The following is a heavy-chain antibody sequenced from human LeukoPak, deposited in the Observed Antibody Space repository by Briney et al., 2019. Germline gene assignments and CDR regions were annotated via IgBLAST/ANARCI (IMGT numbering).Heavy chain of an antibody. CDR1: GGSISSYY. Sequence: KPSETLSLTCTVSGGSISSYYWSWIRQPPGKGLEWIGYIYYSGSTNYNPSLKSRVTISVDTSKNQFSLKLSSVTAADTAVYYCARAYGDYYYYGMDVWGQGTTVTVPS. CDR2: IYYSGST. CDR3: ARAYGDYYYYGMDV. V-gene: IGHV4-59*01. J-gene: IGHJ6*02. D-gene: IGHD4-17*01.